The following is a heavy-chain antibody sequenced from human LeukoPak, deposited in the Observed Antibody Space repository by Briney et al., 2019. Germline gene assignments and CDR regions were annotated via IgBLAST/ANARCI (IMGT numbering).Heavy chain of an antibody. V-gene: IGHV3-74*01. D-gene: IGHD3-22*01. CDR2: INSDGINT. J-gene: IGHJ5*02. CDR3: ARDLGQFYDTSDNWFDP. Sequence: GGSLRLSCAASGFTFSNYWMHWVRQAPGKGLVWVSRINSDGINTSYADSVKGRFTISRDNAKNTLNLQMNSLRAEDTAVYYCARDLGQFYDTSDNWFDPWGQGTLVTVSS. CDR1: GFTFSNYW.